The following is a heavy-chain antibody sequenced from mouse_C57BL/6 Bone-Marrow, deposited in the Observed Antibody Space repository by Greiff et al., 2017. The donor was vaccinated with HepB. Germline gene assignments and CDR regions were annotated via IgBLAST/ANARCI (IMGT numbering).Heavy chain of an antibody. Sequence: QVQLQQPGAELVRPGSSVKLSCKASGYTFTSYWMHWVKQRPIQGLEWIGNIDPSDSETHYNQKFKDKATLTVDKSSSTAYMQLSSLTSEDSAVYYCARWTTVVAYYFDYWGQGTTLTVSS. CDR1: GYTFTSYW. CDR2: IDPSDSET. CDR3: ARWTTVVAYYFDY. D-gene: IGHD1-1*01. V-gene: IGHV1-52*01. J-gene: IGHJ2*01.